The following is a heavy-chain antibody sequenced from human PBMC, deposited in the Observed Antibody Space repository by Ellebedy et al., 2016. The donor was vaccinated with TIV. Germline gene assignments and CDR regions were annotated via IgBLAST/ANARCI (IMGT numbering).Heavy chain of an antibody. CDR2: VFYLGTT. CDR1: GGSISTSSYY. D-gene: IGHD4-23*01. J-gene: IGHJ5*02. V-gene: IGHV4-39*01. CDR3: VGRAVVPTAVSWFDT. Sequence: MPSETLSLTCTVSGGSISTSSYYWGWIRQPPGKGLEWIGSVFYLGTTYYNPSLKSPSISVDRSKNQFSLRLNSVTAADTAVYYCVGRAVVPTAVSWFDTWGQGALVTVSS.